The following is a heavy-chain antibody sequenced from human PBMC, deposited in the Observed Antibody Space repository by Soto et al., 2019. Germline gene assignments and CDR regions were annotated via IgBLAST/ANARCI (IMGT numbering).Heavy chain of an antibody. J-gene: IGHJ6*02. D-gene: IGHD1-26*01. CDR2: IWYDGTKK. V-gene: IGHV3-33*01. Sequence: GGSLRLSCVASGFTFNYYGIHWVRQAPGKGLEWVAVIWYDGTKKYYVDSVQGRFTVSRDNSRNTVHLQMNSLRADDTAIYYCARDGSSTHLYYGLDVWGQGTLVTVSS. CDR3: ARDGSSTHLYYGLDV. CDR1: GFTFNYYG.